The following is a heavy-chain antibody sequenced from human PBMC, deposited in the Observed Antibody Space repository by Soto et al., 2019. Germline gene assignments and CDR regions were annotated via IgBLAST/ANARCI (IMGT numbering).Heavy chain of an antibody. CDR1: GGTFSDST. CDR3: ARNGTLTGYSYGMDV. J-gene: IGHJ6*02. D-gene: IGHD1-1*01. V-gene: IGHV1-69*13. Sequence: SVKVSCKASGGTFSDSTINWVRQAPGQRLEWMGGIIPIFDTANYAEKFQGRVTITADESTSTSFMEVNSLRSEDTAVYYCARNGTLTGYSYGMDVWGQGTMVTVSS. CDR2: IIPIFDTA.